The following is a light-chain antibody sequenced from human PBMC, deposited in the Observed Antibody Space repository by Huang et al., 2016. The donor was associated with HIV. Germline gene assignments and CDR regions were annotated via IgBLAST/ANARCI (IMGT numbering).Light chain of an antibody. CDR2: DAS. CDR1: QNVGTS. J-gene: IGKJ4*01. Sequence: IRMTQSPSSLSASTGDRVTITCRASQNVGTSLAWYQQRPGRAPVLLIYDASTLQRGVPSRFSGSGSRTVFTLTIGCLQVEDAATYYCQHSDGRSPLTFGGGT. CDR3: QHSDGRSPLT. V-gene: IGKV1-8*01.